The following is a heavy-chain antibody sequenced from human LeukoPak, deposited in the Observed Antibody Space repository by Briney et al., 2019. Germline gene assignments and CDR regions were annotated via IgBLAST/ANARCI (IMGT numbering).Heavy chain of an antibody. D-gene: IGHD3-22*01. V-gene: IGHV1-18*01. CDR3: ASGDSSGYYYPY. Sequence: ASVKVSCKASGYTFTSYAMNWVRQAPGQGLDWMGWISAFTDDKNYAQNLQDRVTMTIDTSTSTAYMELSRLRSDDTAVYYCASGDSSGYYYPYWGQGTLVTVSS. CDR2: ISAFTDDK. J-gene: IGHJ4*02. CDR1: GYTFTSYA.